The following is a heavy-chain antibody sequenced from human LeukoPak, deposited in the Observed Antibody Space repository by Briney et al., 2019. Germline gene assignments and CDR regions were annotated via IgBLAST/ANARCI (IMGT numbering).Heavy chain of an antibody. CDR1: GFTFSTHD. Sequence: GGSLRLSCAASGFTFSTHDLNWVRQAPGKGLEWLANIKTDGSDKFYVDSVKGRFTISRDNAKNSLYLQMNSLRAEDTALYYCAKGAVAGLYYYYGMDVWGQGTTVTVSS. V-gene: IGHV3-7*03. J-gene: IGHJ6*02. CDR2: IKTDGSDK. D-gene: IGHD6-19*01. CDR3: AKGAVAGLYYYYGMDV.